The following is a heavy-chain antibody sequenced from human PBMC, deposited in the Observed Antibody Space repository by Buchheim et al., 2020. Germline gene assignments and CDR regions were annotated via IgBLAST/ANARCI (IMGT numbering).Heavy chain of an antibody. D-gene: IGHD6-25*01. CDR3: AKYQSGGTRYIDY. J-gene: IGHJ4*02. Sequence: EVQLVESGGGLVQPGGSLRLSCAASGFTFSRYAMGWVRQAPGKGLEWVSLITDSGGDTYYADSVKGRFTMSRDNPKSTLYLQMNSLRAEDTAVYYCAKYQSGGTRYIDYWGQGTL. CDR2: ITDSGGDT. V-gene: IGHV3-23*04. CDR1: GFTFSRYA.